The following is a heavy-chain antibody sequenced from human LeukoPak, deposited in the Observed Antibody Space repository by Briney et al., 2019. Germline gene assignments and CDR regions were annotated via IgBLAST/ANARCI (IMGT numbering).Heavy chain of an antibody. D-gene: IGHD6-13*01. CDR3: ARDRRAAGSIFDY. Sequence: SETLSLTCIVSGDSISSYYWSWIRQPPGKGLEWIGNIYYRGSPNYNPSLKSRVTISMDTSKNLFSLKLSSVTAADTAVYYCARDRRAAGSIFDYWGQRTLVTVSS. CDR2: IYYRGSP. V-gene: IGHV4-59*01. J-gene: IGHJ4*02. CDR1: GDSISSYY.